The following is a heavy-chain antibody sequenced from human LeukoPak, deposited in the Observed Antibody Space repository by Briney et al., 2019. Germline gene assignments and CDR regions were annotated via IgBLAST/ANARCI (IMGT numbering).Heavy chain of an antibody. D-gene: IGHD3-10*01. V-gene: IGHV1-69*04. Sequence: GASVKVSCKASGGTFSSYAISWVRQAPGQGLEWMGRIIPILDIANYAQKFQGRVTITAEKSTSTAYMELSSLRYEDTAVYYCARAYYYGSGTWPNWGQGTLVTVSS. CDR3: ARAYYYGSGTWPN. CDR1: GGTFSSYA. CDR2: IIPILDIA. J-gene: IGHJ4*02.